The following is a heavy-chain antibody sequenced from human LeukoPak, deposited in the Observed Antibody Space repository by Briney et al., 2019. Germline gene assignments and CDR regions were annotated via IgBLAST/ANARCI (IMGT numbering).Heavy chain of an antibody. D-gene: IGHD2-21*01. V-gene: IGHV3-23*01. Sequence: GGSLRLSCAASGFTFSSYPMSWVRQAPGKGLEWVSAISGSGGSTYYADSVKGRFTISRDNSKNTLYLQMNSLRAADTAVYYCAKGLSEGRGVGDLDAFDIWGQGTMVTVSS. CDR2: ISGSGGST. CDR1: GFTFSSYP. J-gene: IGHJ3*02. CDR3: AKGLSEGRGVGDLDAFDI.